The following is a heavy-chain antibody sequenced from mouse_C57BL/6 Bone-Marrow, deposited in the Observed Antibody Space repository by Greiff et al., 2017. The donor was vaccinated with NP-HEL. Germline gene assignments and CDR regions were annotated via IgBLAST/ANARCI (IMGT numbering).Heavy chain of an antibody. V-gene: IGHV1-18*01. D-gene: IGHD2-3*01. J-gene: IGHJ1*03. CDR1: GYTFTDYN. CDR2: INPNNGGT. Sequence: VQLQQSGPELVKPGASVKIPCMASGYTFTDYNMDWVKQSHGKSLEWIGDINPNNGGTISNQKFTGKATLTVDKSSSTAYMEMHSLTSEDTAIDYCARYYGYHWYVDGWGTGTTVTVSS. CDR3: ARYYGYHWYVDG.